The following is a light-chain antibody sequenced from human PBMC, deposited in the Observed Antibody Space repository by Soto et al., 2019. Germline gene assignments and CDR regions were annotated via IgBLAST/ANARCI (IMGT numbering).Light chain of an antibody. CDR1: TGAVTSAHF. V-gene: IGLV7-46*01. Sequence: QAVVSQEPSLTVSPGGPVTLTCGCSTGAVTSAHFPYWFQQKPGQTPRTLIYDTSNKHSCTPARFSGYLLGGKAALTLSGAQPEDEAEYYCWLSYGDPRVFGGGTKLTVL. CDR2: DTS. J-gene: IGLJ3*02. CDR3: WLSYGDPRV.